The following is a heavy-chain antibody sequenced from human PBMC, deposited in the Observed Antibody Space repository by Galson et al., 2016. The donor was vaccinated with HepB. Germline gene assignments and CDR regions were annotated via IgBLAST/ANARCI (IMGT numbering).Heavy chain of an antibody. D-gene: IGHD3-16*01. CDR2: ITSSGGTT. V-gene: IGHV3-23*01. J-gene: IGHJ5*02. CDR3: AKGRDQHPRFSWFDP. CDR1: GFIFSNYA. Sequence: SLRLSCAGSGFIFSNYAMSWVRQAPGKGLEWVSGITSSGGTTFYADRVKGRFTISRDNSKNTLFLQMNSLSAGDTAVYYCAKGRDQHPRFSWFDPWGQGTLVSVSP.